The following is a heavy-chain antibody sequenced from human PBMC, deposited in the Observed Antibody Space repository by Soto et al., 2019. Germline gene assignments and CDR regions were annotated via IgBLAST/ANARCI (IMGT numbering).Heavy chain of an antibody. CDR3: ARDPGR. Sequence: QLQLQESGSGLVKPSQTLSLTCAVSGGSISSGGYSWSWIRQLPGKGLEWIGYIYHSGSTYYIPSLKSRVTISVDRSKNQFSLKLSSVTAADTAVYYCARDPGRWGQGTLVTVSS. V-gene: IGHV4-30-2*01. J-gene: IGHJ4*02. CDR1: GGSISSGGYS. CDR2: IYHSGST.